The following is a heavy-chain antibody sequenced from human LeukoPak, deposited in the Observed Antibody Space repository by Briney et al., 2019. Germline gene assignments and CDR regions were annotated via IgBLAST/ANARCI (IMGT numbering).Heavy chain of an antibody. V-gene: IGHV3-21*01. D-gene: IGHD3-10*01. CDR1: GFTVSSNY. J-gene: IGHJ4*02. CDR2: ISSSSSYI. CDR3: ARARRRGELDY. Sequence: GGSLRLSCAASGFTVSSNYMSWVRQAPGKGLEWVSSISSSSSYIYYADSVKGRFTISRDNAKNSLYLQMNSLRAEDTAVYYCARARRRGELDYWGQGTLVTVSS.